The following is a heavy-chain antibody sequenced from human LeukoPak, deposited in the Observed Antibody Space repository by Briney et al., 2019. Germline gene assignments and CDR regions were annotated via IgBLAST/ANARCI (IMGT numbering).Heavy chain of an antibody. D-gene: IGHD3-10*01. CDR3: ARRGQRYYYGSGSYPSKYLYYFDY. Sequence: PGGSLRLSCAASGFSFNIYAMSWIRQPPGKGLEWIGEINHSGSTNYNPSLKSRVTISVDTSKNQFSLKLSSVTAADTAVYYCARRGQRYYYGSGSYPSKYLYYFDYWGQGTLVTVSS. V-gene: IGHV4-34*01. J-gene: IGHJ4*02. CDR2: INHSGST. CDR1: GFSFNIYA.